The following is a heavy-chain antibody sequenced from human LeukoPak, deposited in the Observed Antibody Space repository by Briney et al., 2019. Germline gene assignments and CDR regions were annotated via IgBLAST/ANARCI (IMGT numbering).Heavy chain of an antibody. D-gene: IGHD3-22*01. CDR2: IYYSGST. CDR1: GGSISSYY. V-gene: IGHV4-59*01. Sequence: SETLSLTCTVSGGSISSYYWSWIRQPPGKGLEWIGYIYYSGSTNYNPSLKSRVTISVDTSKNQFSLKLSSVTAADTAVYYCARDDYDSSGYWWGLFDYWGRGTLVTVSS. CDR3: ARDDYDSSGYWWGLFDY. J-gene: IGHJ4*02.